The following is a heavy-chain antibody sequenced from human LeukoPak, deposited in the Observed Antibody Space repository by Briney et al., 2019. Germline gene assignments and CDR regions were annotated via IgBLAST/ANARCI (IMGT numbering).Heavy chain of an antibody. D-gene: IGHD1-14*01. J-gene: IGHJ4*02. Sequence: GGSLRLSCAASGYTFSSQCMSWVRQPPGKGLELVANIKQNGREKYYVDSMRGRYTIYSENAKNSLHLQVNSLTAEAAPMYYFARNQRRLDYRGQGTLVTVSS. CDR3: ARNQRRLDY. V-gene: IGHV3-7*01. CDR1: GYTFSSQC. CDR2: IKQNGREK.